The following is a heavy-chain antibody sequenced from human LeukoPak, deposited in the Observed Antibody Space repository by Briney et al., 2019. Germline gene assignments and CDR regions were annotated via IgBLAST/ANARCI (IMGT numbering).Heavy chain of an antibody. J-gene: IGHJ4*02. CDR2: IYYSGST. CDR1: GGSISSYY. D-gene: IGHD1-7*01. V-gene: IGHV4-59*08. CDR3: ARFRYNWNYALDY. Sequence: SSETLSLTCTVSGGSISSYYWSWIRQPPGKGLEWIGYIYYSGSTNYNPSLKSRVTISVDTSKNQFSLKLSSVTAADTAVYYCARFRYNWNYALDYWGQGTLVTVSS.